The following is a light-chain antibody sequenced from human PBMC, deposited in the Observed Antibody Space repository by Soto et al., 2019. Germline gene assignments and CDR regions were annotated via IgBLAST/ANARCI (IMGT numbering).Light chain of an antibody. CDR2: EVS. CDR3: SSYTSSRTGV. Sequence: QSALTQPASVSGSPGQSITISCTGTSSDVGGYNYVSWYQQHPGKAPKLMIYEVSNRPSGVSNRFSGSKSGNTASLTISGRQAEDEADYYCSSYTSSRTGVFGTGTKLTVL. CDR1: SSDVGGYNY. J-gene: IGLJ1*01. V-gene: IGLV2-14*01.